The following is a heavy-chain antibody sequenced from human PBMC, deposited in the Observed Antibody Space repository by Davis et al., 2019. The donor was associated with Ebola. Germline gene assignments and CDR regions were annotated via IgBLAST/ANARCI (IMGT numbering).Heavy chain of an antibody. V-gene: IGHV3-21*04. CDR1: GFTFSSYS. J-gene: IGHJ6*02. CDR3: AKELYYYYGMDV. CDR2: ISSSSSYI. Sequence: GGSLRLSCAASGFTFSSYSMNWVRQAPGKGLEWVSSISSSSSYIYYADSVKGRFTISRDNAKNSLYLQMNSLRAEDTALYYCAKELYYYYGMDVWGQGTTVTVSS.